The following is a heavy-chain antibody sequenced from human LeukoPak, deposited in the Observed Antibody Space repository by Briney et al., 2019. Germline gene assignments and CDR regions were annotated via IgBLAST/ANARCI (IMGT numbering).Heavy chain of an antibody. J-gene: IGHJ4*02. V-gene: IGHV1-2*02. CDR2: INPNSGGT. Sequence: ASVKVSCKASGYTFTGYYMHWVRQAPGQGLEWMGWINPNSGGTNYAQKFQGRVTMTRDTSISTAYMELSRLRSDDTAVYYCARASVETYDILTGFDYWGQGTLVTVSS. CDR1: GYTFTGYY. CDR3: ARASVETYDILTGFDY. D-gene: IGHD3-9*01.